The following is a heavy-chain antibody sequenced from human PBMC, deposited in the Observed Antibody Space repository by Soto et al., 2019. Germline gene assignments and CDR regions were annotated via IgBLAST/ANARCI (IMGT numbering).Heavy chain of an antibody. CDR3: ARLNRGYSSSWYVENYYYYGMDV. J-gene: IGHJ6*02. V-gene: IGHV4-39*01. D-gene: IGHD6-13*01. CDR2: IYYSGST. CDR1: GGSISSSSYY. Sequence: SLTCTVSGGSISSSSYYWGWIRQPPGKGLEWIGSIYYSGSTYYNPSLKSRVTISVDTSKNQFSLKLSSVTAADTAVYYCARLNRGYSSSWYVENYYYYGMDVWGQGTTVTVSS.